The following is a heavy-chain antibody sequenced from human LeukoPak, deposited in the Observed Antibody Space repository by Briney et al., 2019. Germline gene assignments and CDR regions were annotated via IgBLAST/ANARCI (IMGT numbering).Heavy chain of an antibody. J-gene: IGHJ4*02. CDR3: ARSPTPITIFLFDY. Sequence: ASVKVSCKASGYTFTGYYMHWVRQAPGQGLEWMGWINPNSGGTNYAQKLQGRVTMTRDTSISTAYMELSRLRSDDTAVYYCARSPTPITIFLFDYWGQGTLVTVSS. D-gene: IGHD3-9*01. V-gene: IGHV1-2*02. CDR2: INPNSGGT. CDR1: GYTFTGYY.